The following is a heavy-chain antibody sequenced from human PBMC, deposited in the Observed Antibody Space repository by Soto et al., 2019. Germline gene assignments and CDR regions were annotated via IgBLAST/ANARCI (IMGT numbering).Heavy chain of an antibody. Sequence: GSVKVSCKASGYTFTGYGMSWLRQAPRQGREGMGGISAYNGNTNYAQKLHDRVTMTTDTSTSTAYMELRSLRSDDTAVYSRAIDPIVVVTAAIPDYYYGMDVWGQGTTVTVSS. CDR3: AIDPIVVVTAAIPDYYYGMDV. J-gene: IGHJ6*02. CDR1: GYTFTGYG. CDR2: ISAYNGNT. D-gene: IGHD2-2*02. V-gene: IGHV1-18*01.